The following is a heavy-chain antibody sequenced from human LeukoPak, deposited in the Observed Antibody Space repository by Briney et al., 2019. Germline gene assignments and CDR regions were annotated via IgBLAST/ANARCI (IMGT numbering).Heavy chain of an antibody. CDR3: AKKAASDTGEGY. CDR2: VNPSGDST. CDR1: GYTFTSNH. V-gene: IGHV1-46*01. Sequence: GASVKVSCKASGYTFTSNHIHWVRQAPGQGLEWMGVVNPSGDSTSYAQNFQGRITITRDTSTSTLYMELSSLRSEDTAIYYCAKKAASDTGEGYWGRGTLVTVSS. J-gene: IGHJ4*02. D-gene: IGHD3-16*01.